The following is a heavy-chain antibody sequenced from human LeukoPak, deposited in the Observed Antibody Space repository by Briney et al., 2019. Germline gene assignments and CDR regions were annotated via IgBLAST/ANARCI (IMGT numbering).Heavy chain of an antibody. CDR1: GGSISSSSYY. Sequence: SETLSLTCTVSGGSISSSSYYWGWIRQPPGKGLEWIGSIYYSGSTYYNPSLKSRVTVSVDTSKNQFSLKLSSVTAADTAVYYCARGSISYEYYFDYWGQGTLVTVSS. D-gene: IGHD5-12*01. J-gene: IGHJ4*02. CDR2: IYYSGST. CDR3: ARGSISYEYYFDY. V-gene: IGHV4-39*07.